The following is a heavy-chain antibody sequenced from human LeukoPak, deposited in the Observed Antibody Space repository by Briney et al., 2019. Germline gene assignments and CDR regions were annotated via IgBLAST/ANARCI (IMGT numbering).Heavy chain of an antibody. V-gene: IGHV3-21*01. CDR2: IGSSSENI. CDR3: ARWTTLTTKALDY. CDR1: GFTFNIYS. Sequence: GGSLRLSCAASGFTFNIYSMTWVRQAPGKGLEWVSSIGSSSENIYYADSVRGRFTISRDNAKNSLFLQMSSLRAEDTAVYYCARWTTLTTKALDYWGQGTLVTVS. J-gene: IGHJ4*02. D-gene: IGHD4-17*01.